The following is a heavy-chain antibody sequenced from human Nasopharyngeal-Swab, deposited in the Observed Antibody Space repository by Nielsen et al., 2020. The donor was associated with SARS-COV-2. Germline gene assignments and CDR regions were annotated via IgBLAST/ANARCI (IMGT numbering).Heavy chain of an antibody. CDR2: MSNDGKNI. CDR1: GFTFSTYG. J-gene: IGHJ4*02. V-gene: IGHV3-30*18. Sequence: GGSLRLSCAASGFTFSTYGMHWVRQAPGKGLEWVAVMSNDGKNIYYADSVKGRFTISRDNSKNTLYLQMNSLRADDTAVYYCAKDVVRGVRFYWGQGTLVTVSS. CDR3: AKDVVRGVRFY. D-gene: IGHD3-10*01.